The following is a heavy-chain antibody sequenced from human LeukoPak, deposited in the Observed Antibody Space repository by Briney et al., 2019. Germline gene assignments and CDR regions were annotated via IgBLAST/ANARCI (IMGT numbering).Heavy chain of an antibody. CDR3: ARDQMTRSWYFDL. CDR1: GGSISSSHW. CDR2: IYHRGST. Sequence: PSETLSHTCDVSGGSISSSHWWTWVRQPPGKGLEWIGEIYHRGSTDYNPSLKSRVTISLDTSKNQFSLKLTSVTAADTAVYYCARDQMTRSWYFDLWGRGTLVTVSS. J-gene: IGHJ2*01. V-gene: IGHV4-4*02. D-gene: IGHD5-24*01.